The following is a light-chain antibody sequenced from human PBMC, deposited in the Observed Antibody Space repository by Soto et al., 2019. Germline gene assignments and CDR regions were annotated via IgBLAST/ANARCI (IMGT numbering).Light chain of an antibody. CDR2: AAS. Sequence: DIQLTQSPSFLSASVGDRVTITCRASQGISSYLAWYQQKPGKAPMLLIYAASTLQSGVPSRFGGSGSGTEFTLTISSLQPEDFATYYCQQLNSYPLTFGQGTRLEIK. J-gene: IGKJ5*01. CDR3: QQLNSYPLT. CDR1: QGISSY. V-gene: IGKV1-9*01.